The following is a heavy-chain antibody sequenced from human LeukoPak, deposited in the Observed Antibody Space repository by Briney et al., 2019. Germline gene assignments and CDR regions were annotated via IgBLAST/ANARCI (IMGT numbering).Heavy chain of an antibody. V-gene: IGHV3-23*01. CDR3: AKGPRASGWTYFDY. Sequence: PGGSLRLSCAASGFTFSSYAMSWVRQAPGKGLEWVSVISGSGGSTYSAESVKGRFTISRGNSKNTLYLQMNSLRVEDTAVYYCAKGPRASGWTYFDYWGQGTLVTVSS. CDR2: ISGSGGST. J-gene: IGHJ4*02. D-gene: IGHD6-19*01. CDR1: GFTFSSYA.